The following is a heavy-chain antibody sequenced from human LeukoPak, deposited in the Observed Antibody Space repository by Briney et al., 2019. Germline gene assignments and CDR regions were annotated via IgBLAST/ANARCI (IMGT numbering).Heavy chain of an antibody. CDR3: ARDRGQVATAFYFDY. J-gene: IGHJ4*02. CDR1: GGSFSGYY. V-gene: IGHV4-59*01. D-gene: IGHD5-12*01. Sequence: PSETLSLTCAVYGGSFSGYYWSWIRQPPGKRLEWIGYVYYSGSTNYNPSLKSRVTMSADTSKNQLSLKLRSVTAADTAVYYCARDRGQVATAFYFDYWGRGTLVTVS. CDR2: VYYSGST.